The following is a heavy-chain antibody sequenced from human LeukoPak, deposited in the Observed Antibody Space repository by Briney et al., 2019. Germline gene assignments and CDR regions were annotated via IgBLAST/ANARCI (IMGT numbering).Heavy chain of an antibody. V-gene: IGHV3-21*01. CDR3: ARDSEGMFSYGFDY. CDR1: GFTFGSYA. J-gene: IGHJ4*02. CDR2: ISSSSSYI. D-gene: IGHD5-18*01. Sequence: GGSLRLSCAASGFTFGSYAMSWDRQAPGKGLEWVSSISSSSSYIYYADSVKGRFTISRDNAKNSLYLQMNSLRAEDTAVYYCARDSEGMFSYGFDYWGQGTLVTVSS.